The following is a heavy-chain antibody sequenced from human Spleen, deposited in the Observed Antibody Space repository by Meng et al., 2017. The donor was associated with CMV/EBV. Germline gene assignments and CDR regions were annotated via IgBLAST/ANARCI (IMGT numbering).Heavy chain of an antibody. CDR1: GYPFTSYG. D-gene: IGHD1-26*01. V-gene: IGHV1-18*01. CDR3: ARGGPSSIGGTFDY. Sequence: ASGYPFTSYGISWVRQAPGQGLEWMGWISTYNGNTSYAQKLQGRVTMTTETSTSTAYMELRSLRSDDTAVYYCARGGPSSIGGTFDYWGQGTLVTVSS. CDR2: ISTYNGNT. J-gene: IGHJ4*02.